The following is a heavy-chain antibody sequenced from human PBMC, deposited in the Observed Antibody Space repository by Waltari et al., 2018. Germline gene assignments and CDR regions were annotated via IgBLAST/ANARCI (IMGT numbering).Heavy chain of an antibody. J-gene: IGHJ3*02. V-gene: IGHV3-74*01. CDR1: GTTLTNYL. Sequence: EVQMVESGGGLVQPGGSLRLSCPDSGTTLTNYLMHRVRQAPGEGLVWVSHINSDGGSTRYADSVKGRFSISRDNAKNTLYLQMNSLRAEDTAVYYCARGAVAYAFDIWGQGTKVTVSS. CDR2: INSDGGST. CDR3: ARGAVAYAFDI. D-gene: IGHD6-19*01.